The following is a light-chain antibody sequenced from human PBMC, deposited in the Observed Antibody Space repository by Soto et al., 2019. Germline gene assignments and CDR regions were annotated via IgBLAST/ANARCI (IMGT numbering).Light chain of an antibody. CDR3: SSYTSSNIVV. Sequence: QSALAQPASVSGSPGQSITISCTGTSSDVGGYNYVSWYQQHPGKAPKLMIYGVTNRPSGFSDRFSGSKSGNTASLTISGLQAEDEGYYYCSSYTSSNIVVFGGGTKLTVL. J-gene: IGLJ2*01. CDR2: GVT. CDR1: SSDVGGYNY. V-gene: IGLV2-14*01.